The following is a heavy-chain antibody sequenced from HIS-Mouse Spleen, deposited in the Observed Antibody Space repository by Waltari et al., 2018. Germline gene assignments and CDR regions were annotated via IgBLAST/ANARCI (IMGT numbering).Heavy chain of an antibody. CDR1: GFTFSSHW. Sequence: EVQLVESGGGLVQPGGSLRLSCAASGFTFSSHWMHWVGQAPGTGRVWVSRIHRDGSSTRYPASVKGRFTISRDNAKNTLYLQMNSLRAEETAVYYCARKLGIDYWGQGTLVTVSS. D-gene: IGHD7-27*01. CDR2: IHRDGSST. V-gene: IGHV3-74*01. J-gene: IGHJ4*02. CDR3: ARKLGIDY.